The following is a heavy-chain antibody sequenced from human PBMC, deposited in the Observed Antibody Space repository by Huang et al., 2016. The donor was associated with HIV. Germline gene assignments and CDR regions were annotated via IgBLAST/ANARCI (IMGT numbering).Heavy chain of an antibody. CDR2: LNPNSGKT. Sequence: QVQLVQSGPEVKKPGASVKVSCQTSGYIFSNYDINWVRQAPGQGLQWMGWLNPNSGKTAYGQKFQGRVTLTRSTSTGAAYIVLNSLTSQDTAVYYCARLTSGWYQDYWGQGTLVTVSS. J-gene: IGHJ4*02. CDR3: ARLTSGWYQDY. D-gene: IGHD6-19*01. V-gene: IGHV1-8*01. CDR1: GYIFSNYD.